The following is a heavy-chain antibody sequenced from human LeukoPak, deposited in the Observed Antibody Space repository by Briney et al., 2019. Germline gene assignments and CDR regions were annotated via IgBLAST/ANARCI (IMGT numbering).Heavy chain of an antibody. J-gene: IGHJ4*02. CDR3: ASGLTAMLTAEGGFDY. CDR2: ISSTISYI. D-gene: IGHD5-18*01. Sequence: PGGSLRLSCAASGFTFSNYWMSWVRQAPGKGLEWVSSISSTISYIYYADSVKGRFTISRDNRKNSLYLQMNSLRVADTAVYFCASGLTAMLTAEGGFDYWGQGTLVTVSS. V-gene: IGHV3-21*01. CDR1: GFTFSNYW.